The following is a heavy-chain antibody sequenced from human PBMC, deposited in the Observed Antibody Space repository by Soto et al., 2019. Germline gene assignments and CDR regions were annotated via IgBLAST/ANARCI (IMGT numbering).Heavy chain of an antibody. CDR2: IKSKTDGGTT. D-gene: IGHD1-26*01. Sequence: EVQLVESGGGLVKPGGSLRLSCAASGFTFSNAWMNWVRQAPGKGLEWVGRIKSKTDGGTTDYAAPVKGRFTISRDDSKNTLYLQMNSLKTEDTAVYYCTTDLSGSYYVPNYYYYGMDVWGQGTTVTVSS. CDR3: TTDLSGSYYVPNYYYYGMDV. J-gene: IGHJ6*02. CDR1: GFTFSNAW. V-gene: IGHV3-15*07.